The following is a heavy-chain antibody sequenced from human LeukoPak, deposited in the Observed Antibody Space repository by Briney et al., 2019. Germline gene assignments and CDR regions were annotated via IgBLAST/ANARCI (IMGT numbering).Heavy chain of an antibody. CDR1: GFTVCSNY. J-gene: IGHJ4*02. CDR2: IYSGGTT. D-gene: IGHD6-19*01. Sequence: GGSLRLSCSASGFTVCSNYMGWVRQAPGKGLEWGSVIYSGGTTYYADSVKGGFSICRDNSKNTLYLQMNSLRAEDTAVYYCARHSSGSFDYWGQGTLVTVSS. V-gene: IGHV3-53*01. CDR3: ARHSSGSFDY.